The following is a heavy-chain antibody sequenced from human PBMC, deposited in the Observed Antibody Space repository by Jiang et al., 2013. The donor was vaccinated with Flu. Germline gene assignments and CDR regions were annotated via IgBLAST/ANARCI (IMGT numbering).Heavy chain of an antibody. CDR1: GGSISSSSYY. V-gene: IGHV4-39*01. Sequence: GLVKPSETLSLTCTVSGGSISSSSYYWGWIRQPPGKGLEWIGSIYYSGSTYYNPSLKSRVTISVDTSKNQFSLKLSSVTAADTAVYYCARQEAQSGYSSSWYGFDYYYYGMDVWGQGTTVTVSS. CDR3: ARQEAQSGYSSSWYGFDYYYYGMDV. D-gene: IGHD6-13*01. CDR2: IYYSGST. J-gene: IGHJ6*02.